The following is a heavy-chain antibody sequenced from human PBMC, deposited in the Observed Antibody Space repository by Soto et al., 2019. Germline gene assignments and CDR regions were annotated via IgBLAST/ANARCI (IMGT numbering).Heavy chain of an antibody. D-gene: IGHD2-2*01. CDR2: ISYDGSKK. CDR1: VFNLSSSA. V-gene: IGHV3-30-3*01. Sequence: GSLRLSCAASVFNLSSSAMNWVRQAPGKGLEWLSVISYDGSKKYYADSVKGRFTISRDDSKNTLYLQMHSLRADDTAVYYCTRDRCSGTSCYFRYWGQGTLVTVS. CDR3: TRDRCSGTSCYFRY. J-gene: IGHJ4*02.